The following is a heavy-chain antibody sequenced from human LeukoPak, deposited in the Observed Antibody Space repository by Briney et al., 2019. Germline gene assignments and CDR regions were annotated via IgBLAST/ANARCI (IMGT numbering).Heavy chain of an antibody. J-gene: IGHJ4*02. CDR2: ISTSSSTI. CDR1: GFTFSSYS. Sequence: GGSLRLSCAASGFTFSSYSMNWVRQAPGKGLEWVSYISTSSSTIYYADSVKGRFTIPRDNAKNSLYLQMNSLRDEDTAVYYCARDYRSSSGWTVDYWGQGTLVTVSS. CDR3: ARDYRSSSGWTVDY. D-gene: IGHD6-19*01. V-gene: IGHV3-48*02.